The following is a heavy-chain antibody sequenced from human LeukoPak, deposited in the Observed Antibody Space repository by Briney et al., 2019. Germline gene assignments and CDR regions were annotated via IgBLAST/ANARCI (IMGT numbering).Heavy chain of an antibody. J-gene: IGHJ4*02. CDR2: INAGNGNT. V-gene: IGHV1-3*01. CDR3: ARGADCSGGSCYYFDY. CDR1: GYTFTSYA. Sequence: RASVKVSCKASGYTFTSYAMNWVRQAPGQGLEWMGWINAGNGNTKYSQKFQGRVTITRDTSASTAYMELSSLRSEDTAVYYCARGADCSGGSCYYFDYWGQGTLVTVSS. D-gene: IGHD2-15*01.